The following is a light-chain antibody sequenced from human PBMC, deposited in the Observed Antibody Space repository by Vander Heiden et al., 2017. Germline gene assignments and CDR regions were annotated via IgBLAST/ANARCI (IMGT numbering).Light chain of an antibody. Sequence: DIQTTHSPSSLSASVGDRVTITCRASQSISSYIDWYQQKPGKAPKLLIYAASSLQSGVPSRFSGSGSGTDFTLTISRRQPEDFATYYCQQSYSTPRTFGQGTKLEIK. CDR3: QQSYSTPRT. CDR2: AAS. CDR1: QSISSY. J-gene: IGKJ2*01. V-gene: IGKV1-39*01.